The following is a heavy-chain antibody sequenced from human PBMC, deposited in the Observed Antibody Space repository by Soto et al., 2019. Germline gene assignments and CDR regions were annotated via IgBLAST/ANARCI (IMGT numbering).Heavy chain of an antibody. Sequence: QVQLVESGGGVVQPGRSLRLSCAVSGFTFSSYGMDWVRQAPGKALEWVAFISYDGSDKYYADSVKGRFAISRDDSKNTLYLQMDSLRADDTAVYYCARGVFGYPGPFDWWGLGTLVTVSS. CDR1: GFTFSSYG. CDR3: ARGVFGYPGPFDW. CDR2: ISYDGSDK. J-gene: IGHJ4*02. V-gene: IGHV3-30*03. D-gene: IGHD3-10*02.